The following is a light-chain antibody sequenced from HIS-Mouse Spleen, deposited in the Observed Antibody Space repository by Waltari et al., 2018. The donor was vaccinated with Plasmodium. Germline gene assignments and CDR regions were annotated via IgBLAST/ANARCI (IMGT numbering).Light chain of an antibody. Sequence: EIVMTQSPATLSVSPGERATLSCSASQSVSSNLAWYQQKPGQAPRLLIYGSATRATGMPARCSGSGSVTEFTLTISSLQSEDFAVSYCQQYNNWSFTFGPGTKVDIK. J-gene: IGKJ3*01. CDR1: QSVSSN. V-gene: IGKV3-15*01. CDR3: QQYNNWSFT. CDR2: GSA.